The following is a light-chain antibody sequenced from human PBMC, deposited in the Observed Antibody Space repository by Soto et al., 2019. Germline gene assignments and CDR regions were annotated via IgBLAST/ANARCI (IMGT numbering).Light chain of an antibody. CDR3: QSYDSSLSGSGV. V-gene: IGLV1-40*01. Sequence: QSVLTQPPSVSGAPGQTVTISCTGSSCNIGAHYDVHWYQQLPGTAPKLLIYDNSNRPSGVPDRFSGSKSDTAASLALTGLQAEDEADYDCQSYDSSLSGSGVFGGGTKLTVL. CDR2: DNS. CDR1: SCNIGAHYD. J-gene: IGLJ2*01.